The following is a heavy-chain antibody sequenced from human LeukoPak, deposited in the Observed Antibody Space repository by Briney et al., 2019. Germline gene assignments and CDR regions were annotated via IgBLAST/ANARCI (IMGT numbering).Heavy chain of an antibody. D-gene: IGHD4-17*01. V-gene: IGHV4-34*01. CDR2: INHSGST. CDR1: GGSISSYY. J-gene: IGHJ4*02. Sequence: SETLSLTCTVSGGSISSYYWSWIRQPPGKGLEWIGEINHSGSTNYNPSLKSRVTISVDMSKNQFSLKLSSVTAADTAVYYCARGTPTVTTPTFDYWGQGTLVTVSS. CDR3: ARGTPTVTTPTFDY.